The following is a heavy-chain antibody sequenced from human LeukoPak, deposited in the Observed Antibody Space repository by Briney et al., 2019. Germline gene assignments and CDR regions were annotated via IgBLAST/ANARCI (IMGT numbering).Heavy chain of an antibody. CDR2: ICGSSDCT. Sequence: ETLSLTCTVSGGSISSYYWSWIRQPPGKGLEWVSGICGSSDCTYYADSVKGRFTISRDNSKNTLHLQTNSLRAEDTAIYYCAKGTTLIVGDYFDYWGQGAQVTVSS. D-gene: IGHD3-22*01. CDR1: GGSISSYY. V-gene: IGHV3-23*01. CDR3: AKGTTLIVGDYFDY. J-gene: IGHJ4*02.